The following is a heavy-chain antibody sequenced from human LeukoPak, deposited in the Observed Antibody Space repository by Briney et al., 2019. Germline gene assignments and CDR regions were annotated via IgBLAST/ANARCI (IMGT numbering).Heavy chain of an antibody. Sequence: SETLSLICAVYGGSFSGYYWSWIRQPPGKGLEWIGEINHSGSTNYNPSLKSRVTISVDTSKNQCSLKLSSVTAADTAVYYCAIATRGYSYGWDMGAIRAFDIWGQGTMVTVSS. J-gene: IGHJ3*02. CDR3: AIATRGYSYGWDMGAIRAFDI. V-gene: IGHV4-34*01. D-gene: IGHD5-18*01. CDR1: GGSFSGYY. CDR2: INHSGST.